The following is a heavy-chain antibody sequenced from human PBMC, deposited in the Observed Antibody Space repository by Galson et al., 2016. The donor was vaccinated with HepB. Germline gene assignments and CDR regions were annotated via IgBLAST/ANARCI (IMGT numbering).Heavy chain of an antibody. Sequence: RLSCATSGFTFKSYSMNWVRQAPGKGLEWVSYISSSSDTIYYADSVKGRFTISRDNANNLLYLQMNSLRDAATAVYYCARDEWDFAVIGEPYGMDFWGQGTTVTVSS. V-gene: IGHV3-48*02. J-gene: IGHJ6*02. CDR2: ISSSSDTI. CDR1: GFTFKSYS. D-gene: IGHD1-26*01. CDR3: ARDEWDFAVIGEPYGMDF.